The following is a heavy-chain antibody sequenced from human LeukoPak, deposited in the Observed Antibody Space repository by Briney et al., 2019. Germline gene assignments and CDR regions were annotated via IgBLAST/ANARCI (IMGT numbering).Heavy chain of an antibody. CDR3: AGSSESYDRSGYYSYYFDY. CDR2: IYTSGST. D-gene: IGHD3-22*01. CDR1: GGSISSGSYY. Sequence: ASETLSLTCTVSGGSISSGSYYWSWIRQPAGKGLEWIGRIYTSGSTNNPSLKSRVTISVDTSKNQFSLKLSSVTAADTAVYYCAGSSESYDRSGYYSYYFDYWGQGTLVTVSS. V-gene: IGHV4-61*02. J-gene: IGHJ4*02.